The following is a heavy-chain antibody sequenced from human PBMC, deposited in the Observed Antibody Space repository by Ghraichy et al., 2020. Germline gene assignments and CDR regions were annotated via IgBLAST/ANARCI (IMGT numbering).Heavy chain of an antibody. CDR3: ARTHSSGWYIGYYYGMDV. CDR2: IDWDDDK. V-gene: IGHV2-70*11. J-gene: IGHJ6*02. D-gene: IGHD6-19*01. Sequence: SGPTLVKPTQTLTLTCTFSGFSLSTSGMCVSWIRQPPGKALEWLARIDWDDDKYYSTSLKTRLTISKDTSKNQVVLTMTNMDPVDTATYYCARTHSSGWYIGYYYGMDVWGQGTTVTVSS. CDR1: GFSLSTSGMC.